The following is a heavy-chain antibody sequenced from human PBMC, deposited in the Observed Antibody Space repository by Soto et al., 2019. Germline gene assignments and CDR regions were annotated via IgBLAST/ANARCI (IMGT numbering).Heavy chain of an antibody. V-gene: IGHV1-69*13. D-gene: IGHD6-13*01. CDR3: ARGGSSWPRYFDY. J-gene: IGHJ4*02. CDR2: IIPIFGTA. Sequence: SVKVSCKASGGTFSSYAISWVRQAPGQGLEWMGGIIPIFGTANYAQKFQGRVTITADESTSTAYMELSSLRSEDTAVYYCARGGSSWPRYFDYWGQGTQVTVSS. CDR1: GGTFSSYA.